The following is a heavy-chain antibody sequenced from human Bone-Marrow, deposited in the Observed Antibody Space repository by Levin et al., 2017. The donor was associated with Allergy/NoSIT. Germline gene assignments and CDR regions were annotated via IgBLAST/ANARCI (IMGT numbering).Heavy chain of an antibody. Sequence: ASVKVSCKASGYTFTSYDINWVRQATGQGLEWMGWMNPNSGNTGYAQKFQGRVTMTRNTSISTAYMELSSLRSEDTAVYYCARGQRGYCSGGSCSDSVYWGQGTLVTVSS. J-gene: IGHJ4*02. D-gene: IGHD2-15*01. CDR1: GYTFTSYD. V-gene: IGHV1-8*01. CDR2: MNPNSGNT. CDR3: ARGQRGYCSGGSCSDSVY.